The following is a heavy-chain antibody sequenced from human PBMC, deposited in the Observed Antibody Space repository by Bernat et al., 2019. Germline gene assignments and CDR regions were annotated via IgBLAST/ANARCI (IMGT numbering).Heavy chain of an antibody. CDR2: IWYDGSNK. CDR3: ARVGDGYNYFDY. CDR1: GFTFSSYG. V-gene: IGHV3-33*01. Sequence: QVQLVESGGGVVQPGRSLRLSCAASGFTFSSYGMHWVRQAPGKGLEWVAAIWYDGSNKYYADSVKGRFIISRDNSKNTLYLQMNSLRAEDTAVYYCARVGDGYNYFDYWGQGTLVTVSS. D-gene: IGHD5-24*01. J-gene: IGHJ4*02.